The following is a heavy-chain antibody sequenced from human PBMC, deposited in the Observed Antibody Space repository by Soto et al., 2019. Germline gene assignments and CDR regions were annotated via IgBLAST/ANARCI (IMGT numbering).Heavy chain of an antibody. CDR2: INPNSGGT. CDR3: ARGGGLYSSGWYWFDP. J-gene: IGHJ5*02. CDR1: GYTFTGYY. Sequence: ASVKVSCKASGYTFTGYYMHWVRQAPGQGLEWMGWINPNSGGTNYAQKFQGWVTMTRDTSISTAYMELSRLRSDDTAVYYCARGGGLYSSGWYWFDPWGHGTLVTVSS. V-gene: IGHV1-2*04. D-gene: IGHD6-19*01.